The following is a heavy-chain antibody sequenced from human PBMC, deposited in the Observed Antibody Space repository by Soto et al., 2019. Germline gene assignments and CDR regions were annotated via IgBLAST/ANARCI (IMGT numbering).Heavy chain of an antibody. CDR1: CVSIVSHF. J-gene: IGHJ3*02. D-gene: IGHD2-15*01. CDR2: IYHTVNT. Sequence: SETLSLTCSFSCVSIVSHFWSWIRQAPGKGPELVGYIYHTVNTNYNPALKSRVTISMDTSENQLSLQLSSVTAADTAVYYCARLQYTVVTALDIWGQGTMVTVS. CDR3: ARLQYTVVTALDI. V-gene: IGHV4-59*11.